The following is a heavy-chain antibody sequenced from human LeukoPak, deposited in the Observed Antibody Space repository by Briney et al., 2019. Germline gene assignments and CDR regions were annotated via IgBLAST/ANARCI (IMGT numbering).Heavy chain of an antibody. Sequence: PGGSLRLSCSASGFSFSNYAMHWVRQAPGKGLEYVSTISNDGGSTYYADSVKGRFTISRDNSKNTLYVQMSSLRLEDTAVYYCAKDEAADYYFDYWGQGTLVTVSS. D-gene: IGHD6-13*01. V-gene: IGHV3-64*05. CDR1: GFSFSNYA. CDR3: AKDEAADYYFDY. CDR2: ISNDGGST. J-gene: IGHJ4*02.